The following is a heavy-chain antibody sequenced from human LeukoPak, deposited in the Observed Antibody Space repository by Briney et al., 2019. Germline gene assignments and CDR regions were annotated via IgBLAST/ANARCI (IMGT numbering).Heavy chain of an antibody. CDR3: AKATLWRAELRFLEWLSPGGYYFDY. V-gene: IGHV3-48*01. J-gene: IGHJ4*02. CDR1: GFTFSSYD. Sequence: SGGSLRLSCAASGFTFSSYDMNWVRQAPGKGLECVSYISSSSSTIYYADSVKGRFTISRDNAKNSLYLQMNSLRAEDTAVYYCAKATLWRAELRFLEWLSPGGYYFDYWGQGTLVTVSS. D-gene: IGHD3-3*01. CDR2: ISSSSSTI.